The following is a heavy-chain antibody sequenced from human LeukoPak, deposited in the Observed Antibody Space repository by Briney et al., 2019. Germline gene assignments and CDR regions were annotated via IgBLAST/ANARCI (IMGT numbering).Heavy chain of an antibody. V-gene: IGHV3-30*02. D-gene: IGHD2-2*01. J-gene: IGHJ5*02. Sequence: GGSLRLSCAASGFTFSSYGMHWVRQAPGKGLEWVAFIRYDGSNKYYADSVKGRFTISRDNSKNTLYLQMNSLRAEDTAVYYCAKGLRIVVVPAAIKWFDPWGQETLVTVSS. CDR1: GFTFSSYG. CDR3: AKGLRIVVVPAAIKWFDP. CDR2: IRYDGSNK.